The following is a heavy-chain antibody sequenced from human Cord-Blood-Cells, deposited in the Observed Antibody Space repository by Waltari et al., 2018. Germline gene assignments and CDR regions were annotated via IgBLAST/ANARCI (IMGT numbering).Heavy chain of an antibody. CDR1: GYTFTGYY. Sequence: QVQLVQSGAEVKKPGASVKVSCKASGYTFTGYYMHWVRQAPGQGLEWMGWINPNSGGTNYAQKFQGRVTMTRDTSISTAYMELSRLRSDDTAVYYCARDQRPDSGSYGTVDYWGQGTLVTVSS. CDR3: ARDQRPDSGSYGTVDY. V-gene: IGHV1-2*02. J-gene: IGHJ4*02. CDR2: INPNSGGT. D-gene: IGHD1-26*01.